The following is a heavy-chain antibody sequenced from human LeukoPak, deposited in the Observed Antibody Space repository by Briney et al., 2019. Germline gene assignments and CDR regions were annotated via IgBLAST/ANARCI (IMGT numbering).Heavy chain of an antibody. D-gene: IGHD5-18*01. CDR2: ISSSSSYI. CDR3: ARDIVDTAMVYAFDI. Sequence: GGSLRLSCAASGFTFSSYSMNWVRQAPGKGLEWVSSISSSSSYIYYADSVKGRFTISRDNAKNSLYLQMNSLRAEDTAVYYCARDIVDTAMVYAFDIWGQGTMVTASS. CDR1: GFTFSSYS. V-gene: IGHV3-21*01. J-gene: IGHJ3*02.